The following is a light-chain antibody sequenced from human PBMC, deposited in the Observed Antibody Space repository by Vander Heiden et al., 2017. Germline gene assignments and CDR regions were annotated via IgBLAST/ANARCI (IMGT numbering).Light chain of an antibody. V-gene: IGKV3-11*01. CDR3: QQRSNWPLT. Sequence: EIVLTQSPATLSLSPGERATLSCRASQSVSSYLAWYQQKPGQAPRLLLYDASNTATRIPATFSGRGSGTDFPLTISSLEPEDFAVYYCQQRSNWPLTFGGGTKVEIK. J-gene: IGKJ4*01. CDR1: QSVSSY. CDR2: DAS.